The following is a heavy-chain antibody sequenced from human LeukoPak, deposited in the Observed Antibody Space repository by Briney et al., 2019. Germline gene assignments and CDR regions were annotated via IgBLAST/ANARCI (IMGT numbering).Heavy chain of an antibody. J-gene: IGHJ4*02. Sequence: GESLKISCKGSGYSFTTNWIGWVRQMPGKGLEWMGIIYPGDSDTRYSPSFQGQVTISADKSISTAYLQWSSLKASDTAMYYCARRGASFVTTVTTDEIYFDYWGQGTLVTVSS. D-gene: IGHD4-17*01. CDR3: ARRGASFVTTVTTDEIYFDY. CDR1: GYSFTTNW. CDR2: IYPGDSDT. V-gene: IGHV5-51*01.